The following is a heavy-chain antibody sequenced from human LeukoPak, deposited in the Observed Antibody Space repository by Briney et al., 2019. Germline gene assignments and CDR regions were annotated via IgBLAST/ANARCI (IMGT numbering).Heavy chain of an antibody. CDR2: IIPIFGTA. CDR1: GGTFSSYA. Sequence: ASVKVSCKASGGTFSSYAISWVRQAPGQGLEWMGGIIPIFGTANYAQKSQGRVTITADESTSTAYMELSSLRSEDTAVYYCAGLQTYYYYGMDVWGQGTTVTVSS. CDR3: AGLQTYYYYGMDV. V-gene: IGHV1-69*01. J-gene: IGHJ6*02.